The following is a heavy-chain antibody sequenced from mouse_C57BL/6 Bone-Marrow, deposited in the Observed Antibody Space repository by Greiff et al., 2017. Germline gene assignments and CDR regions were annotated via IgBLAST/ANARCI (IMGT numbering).Heavy chain of an antibody. Sequence: VKLMESGAELVRPGTSVKVSCKASGYAFTNYLIEWVKQRPGQGLEWIGVINPGSGGTNYNEKFKGKATLTADKSSSTAYLQLSSLTSEDSAVYFCARSPYDYSFAYWGQGTLVTVSA. CDR1: GYAFTNYL. J-gene: IGHJ3*01. V-gene: IGHV1-54*01. CDR3: ARSPYDYSFAY. D-gene: IGHD2-4*01. CDR2: INPGSGGT.